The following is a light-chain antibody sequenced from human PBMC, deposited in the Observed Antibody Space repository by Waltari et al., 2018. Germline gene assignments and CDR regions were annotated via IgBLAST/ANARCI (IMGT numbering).Light chain of an antibody. CDR2: TSS. CDR3: QQANSFPWT. Sequence: DVHMTQSPSSVSASVGDRVTISCRASQGLSTWLAWYQQKPGRAPKLLIHTSSLLQSGVPSRFSGSGSVTDFTLTISSLQPEDVATYYCQQANSFPWTFGQGTRVDIK. J-gene: IGKJ1*01. CDR1: QGLSTW. V-gene: IGKV1-12*01.